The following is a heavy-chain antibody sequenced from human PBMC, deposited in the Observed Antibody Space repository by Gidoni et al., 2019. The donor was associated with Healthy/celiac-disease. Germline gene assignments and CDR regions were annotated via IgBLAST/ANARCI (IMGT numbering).Heavy chain of an antibody. CDR1: GMSFSSYS. D-gene: IGHD1-26*01. CDR2: ISSSSSYI. Sequence: QDKPGGSLRLSCAASGMSFSSYSMNWVRQAPGKGLEWVSSISSSSSYIYYADSVKGRFTISRDNAKNSLYLQMNSLRAEDTAVYYCARERGMGGSYYLLDYWGQGTLVTVSS. V-gene: IGHV3-21*01. CDR3: ARERGMGGSYYLLDY. J-gene: IGHJ4*02.